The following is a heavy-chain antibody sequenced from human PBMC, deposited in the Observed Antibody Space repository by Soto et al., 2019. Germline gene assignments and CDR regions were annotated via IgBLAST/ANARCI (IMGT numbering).Heavy chain of an antibody. D-gene: IGHD1-20*01. CDR3: TTRIEMPIIGIFDM. J-gene: IGHJ3*02. CDR1: GFTFSGSA. Sequence: EVQLVESGGGLVQPGGSLKLSCAASGFTFSGSAIHWVRQPSGKGLEWVGRIRSKLNGYATVYSGSVQGRFTISRDDSENTAYLQMHSLKTEDTALYFCTTRIEMPIIGIFDMWGPGTMVTVSS. V-gene: IGHV3-73*02. CDR2: IRSKLNGYAT.